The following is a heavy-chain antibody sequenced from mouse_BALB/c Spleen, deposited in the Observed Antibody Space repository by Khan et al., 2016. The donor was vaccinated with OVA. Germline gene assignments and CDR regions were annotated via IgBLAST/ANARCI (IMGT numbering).Heavy chain of an antibody. Sequence: QVQLKESGPGLVQPSQSLSITCTVPGFSLTSFGVHWVRQSPGKGLEWLGVIWSGGSTAYDATFISRLYTSKDNSKSLAFMKSISREANDTAICYCARNYDYDEGLAYWGQGTLVTVSA. J-gene: IGHJ3*01. CDR2: IWSGGST. CDR3: ARNYDYDEGLAY. D-gene: IGHD2-4*01. CDR1: GFSLTSFG. V-gene: IGHV2-2*02.